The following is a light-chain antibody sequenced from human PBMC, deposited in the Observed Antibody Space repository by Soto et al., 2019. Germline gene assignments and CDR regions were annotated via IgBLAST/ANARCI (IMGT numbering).Light chain of an antibody. CDR2: DAS. Sequence: DIQMTQSPSSVSASVGDRVTITCRASQSLGIWLAWHQQKPGKAPKLLIYDASTLNSGVPSRFSGSGSGTKFTLTISSLQPDDFATYYCQEYNSYSGTFGQGTKV. CDR1: QSLGIW. V-gene: IGKV1-5*01. J-gene: IGKJ1*01. CDR3: QEYNSYSGT.